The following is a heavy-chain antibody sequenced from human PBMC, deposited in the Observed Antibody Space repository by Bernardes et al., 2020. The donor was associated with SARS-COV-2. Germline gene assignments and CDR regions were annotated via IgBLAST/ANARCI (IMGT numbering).Heavy chain of an antibody. Sequence: GGPLLASCAASGFTLRSSAMSWVRQAPGKGLEWVSGISGDADNTYYADSVKGRFTISRDDFKNILYLQMNSLRVEDTAVYYCALFPTYCGGDCDHYYYYGLDVWGQGTTVTVSS. J-gene: IGHJ6*02. CDR1: GFTLRSSA. CDR3: ALFPTYCGGDCDHYYYYGLDV. CDR2: ISGDADNT. V-gene: IGHV3-23*01. D-gene: IGHD2-21*02.